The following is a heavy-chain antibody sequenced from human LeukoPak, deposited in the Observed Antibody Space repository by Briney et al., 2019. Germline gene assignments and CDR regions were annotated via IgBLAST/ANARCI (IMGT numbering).Heavy chain of an antibody. CDR1: GYTFTGYY. Sequence: ASVKVSCKASGYTFTGYYMHWVRQAPGQGLEWMGWISAYNGNTNYAQKLQGRVTMTTDTSTSTAYMELRSLRSDDTAVYYCARGTSLFFDYWGQGTLVTVSS. CDR2: ISAYNGNT. CDR3: ARGTSLFFDY. J-gene: IGHJ4*02. V-gene: IGHV1-18*04.